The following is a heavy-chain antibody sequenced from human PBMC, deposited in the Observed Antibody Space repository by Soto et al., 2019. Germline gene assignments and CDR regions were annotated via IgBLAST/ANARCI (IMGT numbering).Heavy chain of an antibody. V-gene: IGHV1-3*01. CDR2: INAANGDT. CDR3: VRRHVSATGIDWFDP. Sequence: ASVKGSRTGSGYSLTRYGMRWRSEHTGQRLEWMGWINAANGDTKYSPKFQGRVTITRDTSASTAYMELSSLRSEDTAVYYCVRRHVSATGIDWFDPWGQGTLVTVSS. J-gene: IGHJ5*02. D-gene: IGHD6-13*01. CDR1: GYSLTRYG.